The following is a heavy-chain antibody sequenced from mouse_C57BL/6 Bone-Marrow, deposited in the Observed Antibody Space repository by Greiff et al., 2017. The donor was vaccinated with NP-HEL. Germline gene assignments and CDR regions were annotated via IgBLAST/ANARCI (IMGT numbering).Heavy chain of an antibody. V-gene: IGHV5-6*01. CDR1: GFTFSSYG. Sequence: EVMLVESGGDLVKPGGSLKLSCAASGFTFSSYGMSWVRQTPDKRLEWVATISSGGSYTYYPDSVKGRFTISRDNAKNTLYLQMSSLKSEDTAMYYCARSLWTWFAYWGQGTLVTVSA. CDR3: ARSLWTWFAY. CDR2: ISSGGSYT. D-gene: IGHD1-1*02. J-gene: IGHJ3*01.